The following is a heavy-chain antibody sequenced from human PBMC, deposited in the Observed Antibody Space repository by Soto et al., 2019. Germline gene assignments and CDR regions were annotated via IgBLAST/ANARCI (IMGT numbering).Heavy chain of an antibody. J-gene: IGHJ4*02. CDR1: GGTFSSYA. CDR2: IIPIFGTA. D-gene: IGHD5-18*01. CDR3: ARATAMVDTDYFDY. V-gene: IGHV1-69*13. Sequence: ASVKVSCKASGGTFSSYAISLVRQAPGQGLEWMGGIIPIFGTANYAQKFQGRVTITADESTSTAYMELSSLRSEDTAVYYCARATAMVDTDYFDYWGQGTLVTVSS.